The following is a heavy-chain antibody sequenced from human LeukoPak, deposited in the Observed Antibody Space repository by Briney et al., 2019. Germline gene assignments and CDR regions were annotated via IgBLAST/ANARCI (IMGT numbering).Heavy chain of an antibody. CDR1: GFTVGSKY. CDR2: IYSGGQT. V-gene: IGHV3-53*01. J-gene: IGHJ3*02. CDR3: ARERSGGPVDAFDI. D-gene: IGHD3-16*01. Sequence: PGGSLRLSCAASGFTVGSKYMSWVRQAPGKGLEWVSIIYSGGQTNYAESVKGRFTISRDNSKNTVYLQMNSLRAEDTAVYYCARERSGGPVDAFDIWGQGTMVTVSS.